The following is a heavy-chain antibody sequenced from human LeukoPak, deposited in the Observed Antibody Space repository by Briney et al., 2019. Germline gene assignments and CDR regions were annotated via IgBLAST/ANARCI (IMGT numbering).Heavy chain of an antibody. CDR3: ARDEARYSSGYYPNWFDP. Sequence: ASVKVSCKASGYSFTAYYMHWVRQAPGQGLEWMGWISAYNGNTHYAQKLQGRVTMTTDTSTSTAYMELRSLRSDDTAVYYCARDEARYSSGYYPNWFDPWGQGTLVTVSS. D-gene: IGHD3-22*01. V-gene: IGHV1-18*04. CDR1: GYSFTAYY. J-gene: IGHJ5*02. CDR2: ISAYNGNT.